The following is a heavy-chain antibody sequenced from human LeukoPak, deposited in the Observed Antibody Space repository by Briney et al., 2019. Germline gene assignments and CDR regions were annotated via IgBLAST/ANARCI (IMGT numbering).Heavy chain of an antibody. CDR2: INYSGRT. D-gene: IGHD6-13*01. CDR1: GGSNSACY. Sequence: SETLSLTCSVSGGSNSACYWSWIRQPPGKGLEWIGYINYSGRTDYNPSLKGRVTISVDTSKNQFSLKLSSVTAADTAVFYCARTISGWYYFDYWGQGTLVTVSS. V-gene: IGHV4-59*08. CDR3: ARTISGWYYFDY. J-gene: IGHJ4*02.